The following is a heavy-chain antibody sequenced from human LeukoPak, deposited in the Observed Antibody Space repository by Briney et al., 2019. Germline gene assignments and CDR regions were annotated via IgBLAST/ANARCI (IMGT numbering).Heavy chain of an antibody. J-gene: IGHJ4*02. CDR3: ARGCGSTSCWYLDY. CDR1: GFTFSSYS. Sequence: GGSLRLSCAASGFTFSSYSMNWVRQAPGKGLEWVSSISSSSSYIYYADSVKGRFTISRDNAKNSLYLQMNSLRAEDTAVYYCARGCGSTSCWYLDYWGQGTLVTVSS. D-gene: IGHD2-2*01. CDR2: ISSSSSYI. V-gene: IGHV3-21*01.